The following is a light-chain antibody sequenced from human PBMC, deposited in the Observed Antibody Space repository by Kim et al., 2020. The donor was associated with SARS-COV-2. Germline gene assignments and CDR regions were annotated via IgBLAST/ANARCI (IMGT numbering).Light chain of an antibody. CDR2: AAS. CDR3: QQSYSTPRT. CDR1: QSISSY. J-gene: IGKJ1*01. Sequence: ASGGDRVTITCRTSQSISSYLNWYQQKPGKAPKLLIYAASSMQSGVPSRFSGSGSGTDFTLTISSLQPEDFAIYYCQQSYSTPRTFGQGTKVDIK. V-gene: IGKV1-39*01.